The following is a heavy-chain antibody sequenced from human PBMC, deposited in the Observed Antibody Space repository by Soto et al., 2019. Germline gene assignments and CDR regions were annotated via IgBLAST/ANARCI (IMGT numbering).Heavy chain of an antibody. J-gene: IGHJ6*02. CDR1: GYTSTSYY. CDR2: INPSGGST. D-gene: IGHD3-16*01. Sequence: GASVKVSCKASGYTSTSYYMHWVRQAPGQGLEWMGIINPSGGSTSYAQKFQGRVTMTRDTSTSTVYMELSSPRSEDTAVYYCARDSMITFGSRYYYYGMDVWGQGTTVTVSS. V-gene: IGHV1-46*01. CDR3: ARDSMITFGSRYYYYGMDV.